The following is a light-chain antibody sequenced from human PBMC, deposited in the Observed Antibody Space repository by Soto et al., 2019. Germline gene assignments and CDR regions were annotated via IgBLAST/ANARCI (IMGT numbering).Light chain of an antibody. CDR3: QQRSNWPPT. CDR1: QSVSSY. V-gene: IGKV3-11*01. J-gene: IGKJ3*01. Sequence: IVLIQSPATLSLSPWERATLSCRASQSVSSYLAWYQQKPGQAPRLLIYDASNRATGIPARFSGSGSGTDFTLTISRLEPGDFAVYYCQQRSNWPPTFGPGTKVDIK. CDR2: DAS.